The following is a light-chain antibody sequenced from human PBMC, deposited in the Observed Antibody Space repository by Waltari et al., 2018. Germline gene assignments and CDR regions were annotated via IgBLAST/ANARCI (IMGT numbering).Light chain of an antibody. CDR3: QQFNNWPYT. CDR2: GAS. V-gene: IGKV3-15*01. J-gene: IGKJ2*01. CDR1: QSIDSN. Sequence: EIVMTQSPATLSVSPGERASISCRTTQSIDSNLAWYQQKPGQAPRLLRHGASTRATDIPARFSGSRSGTEFTLTISDVQSEDFAVYFCQQFNNWPYTFGQGTKLEIK.